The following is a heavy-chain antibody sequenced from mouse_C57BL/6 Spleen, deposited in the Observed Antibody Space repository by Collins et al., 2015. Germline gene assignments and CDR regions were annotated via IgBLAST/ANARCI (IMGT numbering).Heavy chain of an antibody. Sequence: QVQLKESGPGLVAPSQSLSITCTVSGFSLTSYDISWIRQPPGKGLEWLGVIWTGGGTNYNSAFMSRLSISKDNSKSQVFLKMNSLQTDDTAIYYCVRDPGTRAMDYWGQGTSVTVSS. CDR2: IWTGGGT. V-gene: IGHV2-9-2*01. D-gene: IGHD4-1*01. CDR3: VRDPGTRAMDY. CDR1: GFSLTSYD. J-gene: IGHJ4*01.